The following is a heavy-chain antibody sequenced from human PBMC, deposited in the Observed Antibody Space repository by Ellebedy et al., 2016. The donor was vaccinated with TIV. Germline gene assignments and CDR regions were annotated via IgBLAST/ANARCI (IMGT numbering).Heavy chain of an antibody. CDR1: GFSFSDYA. CDR3: ARDSRVTTSYYYYGMDV. D-gene: IGHD4-17*01. J-gene: IGHJ6*02. V-gene: IGHV3-30*04. Sequence: GGSLRLSCATFGFSFSDYAMHWVRQAPGKGLEWVALISNEGTKKYYADSVKGRFTISRDNSKNTLYLQMNSLRAEDTAVYYCARDSRVTTSYYYYGMDVWGQGTTVTVSS. CDR2: ISNEGTKK.